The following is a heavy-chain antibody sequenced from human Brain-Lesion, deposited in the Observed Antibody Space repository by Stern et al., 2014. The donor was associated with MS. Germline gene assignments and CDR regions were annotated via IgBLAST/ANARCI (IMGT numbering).Heavy chain of an antibody. CDR2: VKQDGSET. CDR3: VRAAFTTGWYYWYFDL. CDR1: GFTFSNYW. Sequence: VQLMQSGGGLVQPGGSLRLSCAASGFTFSNYWMNWVRQAPGKGLEWVANVKQDGSETYYVDSVKGRFTISRDNAKNSLYLQVNSLRAEDTAVYYCVRAAFTTGWYYWYFDLWGRGTLVTVSS. V-gene: IGHV3-7*01. J-gene: IGHJ2*01. D-gene: IGHD6-19*01.